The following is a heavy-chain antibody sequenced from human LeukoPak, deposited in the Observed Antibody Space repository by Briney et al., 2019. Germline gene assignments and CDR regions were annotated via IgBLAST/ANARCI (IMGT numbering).Heavy chain of an antibody. CDR1: GGSFSGYY. V-gene: IGHV4-59*08. CDR2: IYYSGST. Sequence: TSSETLSLTCAVYGGSFSGYYWSWIRQPPGKGLEWIGYIYYSGSTNYNPSLKSRVTISVDTSKNQFSLKLSSVTAADTAVYYCARHVDCSSTSCYTRGFYYYYGMDVWGQGTTVTVSS. CDR3: ARHVDCSSTSCYTRGFYYYYGMDV. D-gene: IGHD2-2*02. J-gene: IGHJ6*02.